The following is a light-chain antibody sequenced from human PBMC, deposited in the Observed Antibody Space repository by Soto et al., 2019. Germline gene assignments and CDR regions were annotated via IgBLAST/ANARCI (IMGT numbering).Light chain of an antibody. Sequence: QSVLTQPPSASGTPGQRVTISCSGSSSNIGSNYVYWYQQLPGTAPKLLIYRNNRRPSGVPDRFSGSKSGTSASLAIGGLRSEDEADYYCAAWDDSLSGYVFGTGTKVTVL. CDR1: SSNIGSNY. J-gene: IGLJ1*01. CDR3: AAWDDSLSGYV. V-gene: IGLV1-47*01. CDR2: RNN.